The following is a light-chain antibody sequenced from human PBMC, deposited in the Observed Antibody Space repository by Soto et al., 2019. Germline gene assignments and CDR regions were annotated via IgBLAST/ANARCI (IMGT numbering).Light chain of an antibody. V-gene: IGLV2-8*01. CDR3: SSHGGSGV. CDR2: EVV. CDR1: SSDVGGYNY. Sequence: QSVLTQPPSASGSPGQSVAISCTGTSSDVGGYNYVSWYQQHPGKAPKLIIYEVVKRPSGVPDRFSGSKSGNTASLTASGLQPEDEADYYCSSHGGSGVFGGGTKLTVL. J-gene: IGLJ3*02.